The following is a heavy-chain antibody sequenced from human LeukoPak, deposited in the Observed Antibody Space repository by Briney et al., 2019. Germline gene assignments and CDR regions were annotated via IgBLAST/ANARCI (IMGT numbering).Heavy chain of an antibody. D-gene: IGHD3-3*01. J-gene: IGHJ4*02. CDR1: GFTFSDYY. Sequence: PGGSLRLSCAASGFTFSDYYMSWIRQAPGKGLEWVSYISSSGSTIYYADSVKGRFTISRDNSKNTLYLQMNSLRAEDTAVYYCAKDGSYYDFLDWGQGTLVTVSS. CDR3: AKDGSYYDFLD. CDR2: ISSSGSTI. V-gene: IGHV3-11*04.